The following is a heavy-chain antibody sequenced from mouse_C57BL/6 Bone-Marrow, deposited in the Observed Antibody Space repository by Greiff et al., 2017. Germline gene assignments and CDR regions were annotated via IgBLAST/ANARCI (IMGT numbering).Heavy chain of an antibody. J-gene: IGHJ3*01. Sequence: VQLQESGPELVKPGASVKISCKASGYAFSSSWMNWVKQRPGKGLEWIGRIYPGDGDTNYNGKFKGKATLTADKSSSTAYMQLSSLTSEDSAVYCCTRSGDVDWFAYWGQGTLVTVSA. D-gene: IGHD1-3*01. CDR2: IYPGDGDT. CDR3: TRSGDVDWFAY. V-gene: IGHV1-82*01. CDR1: GYAFSSSW.